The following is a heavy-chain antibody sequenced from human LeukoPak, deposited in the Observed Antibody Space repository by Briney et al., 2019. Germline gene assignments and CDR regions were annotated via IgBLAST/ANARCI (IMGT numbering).Heavy chain of an antibody. J-gene: IGHJ3*02. CDR3: ARPVQVGSAGGDAFDI. CDR1: GFTFSSYE. Sequence: GGSLRLSCAASGFTFSSYEMNWARQAPGRGLEWVSYITKSGSTIYYADSVKGRFTISRDNAKNSLYLQMNSLRVEDTAVYYCARPVQVGSAGGDAFDIWGRGTMVTVSS. V-gene: IGHV3-48*03. CDR2: ITKSGSTI. D-gene: IGHD1-26*01.